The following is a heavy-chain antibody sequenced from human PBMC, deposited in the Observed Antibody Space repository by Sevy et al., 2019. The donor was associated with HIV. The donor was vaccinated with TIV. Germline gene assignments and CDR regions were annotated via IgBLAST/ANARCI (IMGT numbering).Heavy chain of an antibody. D-gene: IGHD2-2*01. J-gene: IGHJ5*02. Sequence: SETLSLTCAVHDGSFSGYYWNWIRQLPGKGLEWIGEINESGITYYNPSLKSRFTISVDTSRKQFSLKLNSVTAMDSAVYFCARSPPVVVVPGAPSWFDPWGQGTLVTVSS. CDR2: INESGIT. V-gene: IGHV4-34*01. CDR1: DGSFSGYY. CDR3: ARSPPVVVVPGAPSWFDP.